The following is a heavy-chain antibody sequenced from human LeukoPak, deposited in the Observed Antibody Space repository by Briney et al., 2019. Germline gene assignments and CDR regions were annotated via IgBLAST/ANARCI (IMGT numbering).Heavy chain of an antibody. J-gene: IGHJ4*02. CDR1: GFTFSSYA. V-gene: IGHV3-30-3*01. Sequence: GGSLRLSCAASGFTFSSYAMQWVRQAPGEGLEWVALISYDGNNKYYADSVKGRFTISRDNSKNTLYLQMNSLGAEDTAVYYCVRTWGSGYSAPPGDWGQGSLVTVSS. CDR2: ISYDGNNK. D-gene: IGHD6-13*01. CDR3: VRTWGSGYSAPPGD.